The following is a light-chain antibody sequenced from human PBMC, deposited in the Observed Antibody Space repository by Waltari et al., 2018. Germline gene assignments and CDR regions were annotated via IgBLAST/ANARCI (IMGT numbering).Light chain of an antibody. CDR2: EVN. Sequence: QSALTQPPSASGSPGQSVTISCTGTSGDVGGYPYVSWYQQHPGRAPKLIIYEVNKRPSGVPGRFSGSKSGNTASLTVSGPQAEDEAEYYCSSYSDSNKLVFGGGTKLTVL. J-gene: IGLJ2*01. CDR1: SGDVGGYPY. V-gene: IGLV2-8*01. CDR3: SSYSDSNKLV.